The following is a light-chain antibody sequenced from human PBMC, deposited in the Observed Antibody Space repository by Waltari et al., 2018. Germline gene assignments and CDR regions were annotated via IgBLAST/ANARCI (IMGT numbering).Light chain of an antibody. V-gene: IGKV1-5*03. CDR2: KAS. Sequence: DRVTITCRACQSISNWLAWYQQKPGRAPTLLIYKASNLHSGVPSRFSGSGSGTDFTLTINSLQPDDFATYYCQQYNNYYTFGQGTKLEIK. CDR1: QSISNW. J-gene: IGKJ2*01. CDR3: QQYNNYYT.